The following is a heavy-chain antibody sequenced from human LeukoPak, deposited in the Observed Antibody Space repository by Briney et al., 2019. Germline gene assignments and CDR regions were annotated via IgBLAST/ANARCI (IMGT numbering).Heavy chain of an antibody. J-gene: IGHJ4*02. Sequence: PGGSLRLSCAASGFTFSKYWMLWVRHARWKGLESVSRINTDGTVTAYADSVKGRFTVSRDNADNTMFLQMNGVRAEDTAVYYCARDYDFWSGYLGYWGQGTLVTVSS. CDR1: GFTFSKYW. CDR2: INTDGTVT. V-gene: IGHV3-74*01. D-gene: IGHD3-3*01. CDR3: ARDYDFWSGYLGY.